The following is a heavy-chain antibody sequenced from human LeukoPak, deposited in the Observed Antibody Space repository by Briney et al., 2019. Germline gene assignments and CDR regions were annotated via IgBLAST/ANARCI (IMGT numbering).Heavy chain of an antibody. D-gene: IGHD1/OR15-1a*01. Sequence: GGSLRLSCAASGFTFRRHAVSWVRQAPGKGLEWVSATGLNSVNTLCAESVQGRFTISRDNSKNTLDLQRDNLRVDDTAVYYCAKGGDIGKHRTRCYYFDNWGQGTLVTVSS. J-gene: IGHJ4*02. CDR2: TGLNSVNT. CDR3: AKGGDIGKHRTRCYYFDN. V-gene: IGHV3-23*01. CDR1: GFTFRRHA.